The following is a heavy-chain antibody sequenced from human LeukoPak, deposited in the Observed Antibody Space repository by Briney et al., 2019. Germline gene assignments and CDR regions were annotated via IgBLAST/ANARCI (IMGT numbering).Heavy chain of an antibody. D-gene: IGHD5-18*01. Sequence: PSETLSLTCTVSGGSISSYYWSWIRQPPGKGLEWIGYIYYSGSINYNPSLKSRLTISVDTSKNQFSLKLISVTAADTAVYYCARVRGDSYGDLFVEDSFDIWGQGTMVTVSS. CDR3: ARVRGDSYGDLFVEDSFDI. CDR2: IYYSGSI. V-gene: IGHV4-59*01. J-gene: IGHJ3*02. CDR1: GGSISSYY.